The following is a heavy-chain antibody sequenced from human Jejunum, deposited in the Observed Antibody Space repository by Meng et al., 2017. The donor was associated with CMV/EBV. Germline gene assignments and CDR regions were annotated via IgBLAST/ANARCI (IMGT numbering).Heavy chain of an antibody. CDR3: ARARGDIAGADGLDV. CDR1: GGSINSYY. D-gene: IGHD6-19*01. Sequence: GGSINSYYWHWIRQSPGKGPEWIGSINYSGTTNYNPSLRGRVTISVDTSKNHFSLNLRFVTAADTAVYYCARARGDIAGADGLDVWGQGSTVTVSS. J-gene: IGHJ6*02. CDR2: INYSGTT. V-gene: IGHV4-59*01.